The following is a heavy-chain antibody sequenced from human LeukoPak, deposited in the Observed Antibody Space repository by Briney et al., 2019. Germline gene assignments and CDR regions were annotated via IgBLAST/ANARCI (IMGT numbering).Heavy chain of an antibody. D-gene: IGHD2-21*01. Sequence: GESLNISCTGSGYSFTSYWIGWVRQMPGKGLEWMGIIYPGDSDTIYSPSFQGQVTISADKSISTAYLQWSSLKASDTAMYYCARQPGAYCGGDCYRDYWGQGTLVTVSS. J-gene: IGHJ4*02. CDR3: ARQPGAYCGGDCYRDY. CDR1: GYSFTSYW. V-gene: IGHV5-51*01. CDR2: IYPGDSDT.